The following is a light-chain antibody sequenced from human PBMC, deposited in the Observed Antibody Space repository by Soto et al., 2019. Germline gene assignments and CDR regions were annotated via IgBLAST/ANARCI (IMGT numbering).Light chain of an antibody. Sequence: DNRMTESPSSVSASLGDTVTITCRASQGISSWLAWYQQKAGKAPKLLIYAESSLQSGVPSRFSGSGSGNDFTLTINHLQPEDFATYYCQQATSFPRAFGPGTKVDIK. CDR2: AES. V-gene: IGKV1-12*01. J-gene: IGKJ3*01. CDR3: QQATSFPRA. CDR1: QGISSW.